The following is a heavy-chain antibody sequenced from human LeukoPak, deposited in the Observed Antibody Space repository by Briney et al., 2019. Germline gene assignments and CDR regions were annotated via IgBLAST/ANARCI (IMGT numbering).Heavy chain of an antibody. J-gene: IGHJ4*02. V-gene: IGHV3-30*18. CDR2: ISYDGSNK. CDR3: AKGLYYYGSGSHSYFDY. D-gene: IGHD3-10*01. Sequence: GGSLRLSCAASGFTFSSYGMHWVRQAPGKGLEWVAVISYDGSNKYYADSVKGRFTISRDNSKNTLYLQMNSLRAGDTAVYYCAKGLYYYGSGSHSYFDYWGQGTLVTVSS. CDR1: GFTFSSYG.